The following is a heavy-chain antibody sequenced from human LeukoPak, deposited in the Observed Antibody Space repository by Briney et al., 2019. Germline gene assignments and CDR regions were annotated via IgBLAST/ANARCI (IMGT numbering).Heavy chain of an antibody. CDR1: GYTFTGYY. V-gene: IGHV1-2*02. CDR3: ARQSSGFFASDY. D-gene: IGHD6-25*01. CDR2: INPNSGGT. J-gene: IGHJ4*02. Sequence: ASVKVSCKASGYTFTGYYMHWVRQAPGQGLEWKGWINPNSGGTNYAQNFQGRVTMTRDPSVSTAYMELSRLRSDDTAVYFCARQSSGFFASDYWGQGTLVTVSS.